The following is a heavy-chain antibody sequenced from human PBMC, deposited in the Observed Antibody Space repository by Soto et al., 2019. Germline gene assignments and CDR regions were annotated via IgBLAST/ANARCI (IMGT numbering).Heavy chain of an antibody. CDR3: ASHSSTSCYEPFDY. J-gene: IGHJ4*02. Sequence: GGSLRLSCGASGFTFSSYWMSWVRQAPGKGLEWVANIKQDGSEKYYVDSVKGRFTISRDNAKNSLYLQMNSLRAEDTAVYFCASHSSTSCYEPFDYWGQGTLVTVSS. D-gene: IGHD2-2*01. V-gene: IGHV3-7*01. CDR1: GFTFSSYW. CDR2: IKQDGSEK.